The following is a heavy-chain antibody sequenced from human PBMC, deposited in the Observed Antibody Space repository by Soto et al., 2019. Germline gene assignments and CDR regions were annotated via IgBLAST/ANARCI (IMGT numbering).Heavy chain of an antibody. J-gene: IGHJ3*02. CDR3: ARASIPVDGKVGHVNAFDI. Sequence: ASVKVSCKASGYTFTSYGISWVRQAPGQGLEWMGWISAYNGNTNYAQKLQGRVTMTTDTSTSTAYMELRSLRSDDTAVYYCARASIPVDGKVGHVNAFDIWGRGTMVTVSS. D-gene: IGHD6-19*01. CDR2: ISAYNGNT. V-gene: IGHV1-18*04. CDR1: GYTFTSYG.